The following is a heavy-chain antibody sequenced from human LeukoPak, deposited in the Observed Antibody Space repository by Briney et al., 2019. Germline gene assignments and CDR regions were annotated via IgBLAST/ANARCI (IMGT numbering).Heavy chain of an antibody. CDR2: INTNTGNP. D-gene: IGHD6-19*01. CDR1: GYTFTGYY. V-gene: IGHV7-4-1*02. CDR3: ARVVSSGWYSPLDY. Sequence: GASVKVSCKASGYTFTGYYMHWVRQAPGQGLEWMGWINTNTGNPTYAQGFTGRFVFSLDTSVSTAYLQISSLKAEDSAVYYCARVVSSGWYSPLDYWGQGTLVTVSS. J-gene: IGHJ4*02.